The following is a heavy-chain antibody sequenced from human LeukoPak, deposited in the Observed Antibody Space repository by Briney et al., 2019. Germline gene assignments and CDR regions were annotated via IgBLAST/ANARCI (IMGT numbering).Heavy chain of an antibody. CDR1: GGSISSSSYY. CDR3: ARDGGYSSSWYSPPFDY. CDR2: IYYSGST. D-gene: IGHD6-13*01. Sequence: KASETLSLTCTVSGGSISSSSYYWGWIRQPPGKGLEWIGSIYYSGSTYYNPSLKSRVTISVDTSKNQFSLKLSSVTAADTAVYYCARDGGYSSSWYSPPFDYWGQGTLVTVSS. V-gene: IGHV4-39*07. J-gene: IGHJ4*02.